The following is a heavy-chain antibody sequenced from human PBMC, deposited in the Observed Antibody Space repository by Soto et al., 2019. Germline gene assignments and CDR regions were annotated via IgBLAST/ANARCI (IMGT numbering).Heavy chain of an antibody. J-gene: IGHJ6*02. V-gene: IGHV1-69*06. CDR2: IIPIFGTA. CDR1: GGTFSSYA. Sequence: SVKVSCKASGGTFSSYAISWVRQAPGQGLGWMGGIIPIFGTANYAQKFQGRVTITADKSTSTAYMELSSLRSEDTAVYYCARDDSLVVPAANYYYYYGMDVWGQGTTVTVSS. CDR3: ARDDSLVVPAANYYYYYGMDV. D-gene: IGHD2-2*01.